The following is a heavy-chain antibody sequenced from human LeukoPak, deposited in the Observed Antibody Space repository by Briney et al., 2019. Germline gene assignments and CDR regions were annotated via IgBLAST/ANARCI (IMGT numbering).Heavy chain of an antibody. CDR2: ISNSGGAT. CDR3: ARDGGHTRYFDY. D-gene: IGHD3-16*01. V-gene: IGHV3-21*01. J-gene: IGHJ4*02. Sequence: PGGSLRLSCAASGFTFSNYAMTWVRQAPGEGLEWVSAISNSGGATYYADSVKGRFTISRDNAKNSLYLQMNSLRAEDTAVYYCARDGGHTRYFDYWGQGTLVTVSS. CDR1: GFTFSNYA.